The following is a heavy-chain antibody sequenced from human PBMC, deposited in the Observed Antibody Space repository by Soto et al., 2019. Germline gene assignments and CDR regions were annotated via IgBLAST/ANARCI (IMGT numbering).Heavy chain of an antibody. CDR3: ARASGSSYWFDP. J-gene: IGHJ5*02. D-gene: IGHD1-26*01. Sequence: QVQLVQSGAEVKKPGASVQVSCKASGYTFTSYGISWVRQAPGQGLERMGWISGYNGNTNYAQKRQGRVTMTTDTTAITDYMELRSLRSDDTAVYYCARASGSSYWFDPWGQGTLVTVSS. CDR2: ISGYNGNT. V-gene: IGHV1-18*01. CDR1: GYTFTSYG.